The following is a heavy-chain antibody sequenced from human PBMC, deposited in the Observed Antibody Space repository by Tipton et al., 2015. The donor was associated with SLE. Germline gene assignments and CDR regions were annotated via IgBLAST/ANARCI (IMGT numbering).Heavy chain of an antibody. Sequence: TLSLTCTVSGGSISSSSYYWGWIRQPPGKGLEWIGSIYYSGSTYYNPSLKSRVTISVDTSKNQFSLKLSSVTAADTAVYYCAREEVTGTHFDYWGQGTLVTVSS. V-gene: IGHV4-39*07. CDR2: IYYSGST. J-gene: IGHJ4*02. CDR1: GGSISSSSYY. D-gene: IGHD1-20*01. CDR3: AREEVTGTHFDY.